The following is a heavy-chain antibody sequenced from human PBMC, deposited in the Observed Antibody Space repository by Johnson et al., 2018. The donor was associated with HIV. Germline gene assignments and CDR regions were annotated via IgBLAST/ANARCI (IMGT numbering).Heavy chain of an antibody. CDR1: GFTFSNYA. CDR2: ISHDGSNK. V-gene: IGHV3-30-3*02. J-gene: IGHJ3*02. D-gene: IGHD3-10*01. Sequence: QVQLVESGGGVVQPGRSLRLSCAASGFTFSNYALHWVRQAPGRGLEWVALISHDGSNKYYADSVKGRFTISRDNSKNTLYLQMNSLRAEDTAVYYCAKSTQANILRESGPYGAFDIWGQGTMVTVSS. CDR3: AKSTQANILRESGPYGAFDI.